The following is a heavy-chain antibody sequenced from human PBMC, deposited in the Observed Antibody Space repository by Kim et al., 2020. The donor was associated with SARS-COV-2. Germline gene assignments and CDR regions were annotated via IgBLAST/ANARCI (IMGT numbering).Heavy chain of an antibody. V-gene: IGHV2-70*01. CDR3: ARGGSSLGIDY. Sequence: NYYSTSRKTRLTISKDTSKNQVVLTMTNMDPVDTATYYCARGGSSLGIDYWGQGTLVTVSS. J-gene: IGHJ4*02. CDR2: N. D-gene: IGHD2-15*01.